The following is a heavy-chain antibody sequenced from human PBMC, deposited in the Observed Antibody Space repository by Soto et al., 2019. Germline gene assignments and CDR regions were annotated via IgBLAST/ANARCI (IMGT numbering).Heavy chain of an antibody. CDR3: AKLGSGYYTGLYFDY. Sequence: GGSLRLSCAASGFSFGDYWMSWVRQAPGKGLEWVAHMKKDGSEKYYVDSVKGRFSVSRDNSKNSLYLQMDSLRAEDTAVYYCAKLGSGYYTGLYFDYWGQGTLVTVS. J-gene: IGHJ4*02. V-gene: IGHV3-7*03. D-gene: IGHD3-3*01. CDR2: MKKDGSEK. CDR1: GFSFGDYW.